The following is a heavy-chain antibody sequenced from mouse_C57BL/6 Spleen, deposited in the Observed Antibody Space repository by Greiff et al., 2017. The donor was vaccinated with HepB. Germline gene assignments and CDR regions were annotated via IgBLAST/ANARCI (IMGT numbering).Heavy chain of an antibody. CDR1: GYTFTSYW. CDR2: IYPSDSET. Sequence: QVQPQQPGAELVRPGSSVKLSCKASGYTFTSYWMDWVKQRPGQGLEWIGNIYPSDSETHYNQKFKDKATFTVDKSSSTAYMQLSSLTSEDSAVYYCAREGLWPFYFDYWGQGTTLTVSS. D-gene: IGHD1-1*02. J-gene: IGHJ2*01. CDR3: AREGLWPFYFDY. V-gene: IGHV1-61*01.